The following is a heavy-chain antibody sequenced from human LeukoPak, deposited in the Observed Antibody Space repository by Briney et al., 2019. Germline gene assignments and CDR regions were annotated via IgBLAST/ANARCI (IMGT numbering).Heavy chain of an antibody. Sequence: GGSLRLSCAASGSTFSSYSMNWVRQAPGKGLEWVSSISSSSSYIYYADSVKGRFTISRDNAKNSLYLQMNSLRAEDTAVYYCARDAARYYDFWSGPLGYWGQGTLVTVSS. J-gene: IGHJ4*02. CDR2: ISSSSSYI. D-gene: IGHD3-3*01. CDR3: ARDAARYYDFWSGPLGY. CDR1: GSTFSSYS. V-gene: IGHV3-21*01.